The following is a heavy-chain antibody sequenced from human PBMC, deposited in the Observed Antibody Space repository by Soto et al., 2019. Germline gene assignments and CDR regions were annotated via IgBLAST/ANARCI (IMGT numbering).Heavy chain of an antibody. CDR1: GYNFTSHY. CDR2: IYPRGGTT. Sequence: ASVKVSCKASGYNFTSHYMHWVRQAPGQGLESMGIIYPRGGTTNDAQKFQGRVTMTRDTSTHTFYMELSSLRSEDTAMYYCARVGYSSTGTTFHYHGLDVWGQGTTVTVSS. CDR3: ARVGYSSTGTTFHYHGLDV. V-gene: IGHV1-46*01. D-gene: IGHD3-22*01. J-gene: IGHJ6*02.